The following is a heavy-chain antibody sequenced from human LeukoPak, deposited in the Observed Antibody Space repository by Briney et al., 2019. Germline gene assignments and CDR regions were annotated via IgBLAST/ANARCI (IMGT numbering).Heavy chain of an antibody. CDR3: AREHYDSSGYYGY. CDR1: GFTFSDYY. CDR2: ISSSSNYT. J-gene: IGHJ4*02. V-gene: IGHV3-11*06. Sequence: PGGSLRLSCAASGFTFSDYYMSWIRQAPGKGLEWVSYISSSSNYTNYADSVKGRFTISRDNAKNSLYLQMNSLRAEDTAVYYCAREHYDSSGYYGYWGQGTLVTVSS. D-gene: IGHD3-22*01.